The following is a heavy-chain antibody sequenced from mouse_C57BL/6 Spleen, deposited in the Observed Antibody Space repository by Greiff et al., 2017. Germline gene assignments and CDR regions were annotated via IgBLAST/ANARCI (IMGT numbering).Heavy chain of an antibody. CDR3: ARPPYGSSFYWYFDV. V-gene: IGHV1-4*01. Sequence: QVQLQQSGAELARPGASVKMSCKASGYTFTSYTMHWVNQRPGQGLEWIGYINPSSGYTKYNQKFKDKATLTADKSSSAAYMQLSSLTSEDSAVYYCARPPYGSSFYWYFDVWGTGTTVTVSA. J-gene: IGHJ1*03. D-gene: IGHD1-1*01. CDR1: GYTFTSYT. CDR2: INPSSGYT.